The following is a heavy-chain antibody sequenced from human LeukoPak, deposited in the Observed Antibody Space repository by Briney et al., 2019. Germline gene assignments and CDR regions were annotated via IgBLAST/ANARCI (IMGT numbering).Heavy chain of an antibody. Sequence: GSSVKVSCKASGYTFTGYYMHWVRQAPGQGLEWMGWINPNSGGTNYAQKFQGRVTMTRDTSISTAYMELSRLRSDDTAVYYCARAVTMVRGVIDYWGQGTLVTVSS. J-gene: IGHJ4*02. V-gene: IGHV1-2*02. CDR1: GYTFTGYY. CDR2: INPNSGGT. D-gene: IGHD3-10*01. CDR3: ARAVTMVRGVIDY.